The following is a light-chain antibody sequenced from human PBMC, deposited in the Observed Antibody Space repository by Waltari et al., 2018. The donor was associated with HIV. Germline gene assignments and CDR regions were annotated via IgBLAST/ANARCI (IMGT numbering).Light chain of an antibody. CDR3: AAWDDSLNGPV. CDR1: SSNLGSNT. V-gene: IGLV1-44*01. Sequence: QAVLTQPPSASGTPGQRVTISCSGRSSNLGSNTVHWYQQLPGTAPKLLIYSNNQRPSGVPDRFSGSKSGTSASLAISGLQSEDEADYYCAAWDDSLNGPVFGGGTKLTVL. CDR2: SNN. J-gene: IGLJ3*02.